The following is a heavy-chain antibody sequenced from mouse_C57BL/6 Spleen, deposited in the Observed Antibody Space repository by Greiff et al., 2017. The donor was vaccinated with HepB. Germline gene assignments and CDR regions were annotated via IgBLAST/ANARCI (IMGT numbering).Heavy chain of an antibody. V-gene: IGHV3-6*01. Sequence: EVQLVESGPGLVKPSQSLSLTCSVTGYSITSGYYWNWIRQFPGNQLEWMGYISYDGSNNYNPSLKNRISITRDTSKNQFFLKLNSVTTEDTATYYCARADYYAMDYWGQGTSVTVSS. CDR2: ISYDGSN. J-gene: IGHJ4*01. CDR3: ARADYYAMDY. CDR1: GYSITSGYY.